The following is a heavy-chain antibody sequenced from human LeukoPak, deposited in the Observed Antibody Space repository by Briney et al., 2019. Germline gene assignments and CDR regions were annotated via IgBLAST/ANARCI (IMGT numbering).Heavy chain of an antibody. CDR1: GFTFSSYA. CDR3: AKVSAAAMVTSPFDY. CDR2: IGSGGST. D-gene: IGHD5-18*01. Sequence: PGGSPRLSCAASGFTFSSYAMSWVRQAPGKGLEWVSVIGSGGSTYYADSVKGRFTISRDNSKNTLYLQINSLRAEDTAVYYCAKVSAAAMVTSPFDYWGQGTLVTVSS. V-gene: IGHV3-23*01. J-gene: IGHJ4*02.